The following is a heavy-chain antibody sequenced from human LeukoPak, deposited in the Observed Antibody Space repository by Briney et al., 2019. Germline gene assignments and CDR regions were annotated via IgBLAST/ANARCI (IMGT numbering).Heavy chain of an antibody. J-gene: IGHJ4*01. Sequence: GGSRRLACAASGFSYSSQSMNWVRQAPGKGLEWVSSISGSSSYIYYADSVKGRFTISRDNAKNSLYLQMNSLRAEDTAVYYCAEGPGMTGTVGYFDYWDDGALVTVSS. CDR1: GFSYSSQS. CDR2: ISGSSSYI. V-gene: IGHV3-21*01. D-gene: IGHD1-7*01. CDR3: AEGPGMTGTVGYFDY.